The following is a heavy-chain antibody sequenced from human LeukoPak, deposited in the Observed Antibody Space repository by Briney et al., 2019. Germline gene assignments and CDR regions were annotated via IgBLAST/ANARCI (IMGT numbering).Heavy chain of an antibody. CDR1: GGSISSYY. D-gene: IGHD2/OR15-2a*01. V-gene: IGHV4-59*12. CDR2: IYYSGST. CDR3: TRDVFFRAHNWFDP. J-gene: IGHJ5*02. Sequence: PSETLSLTCTVSGGSISSYYWSWIRQPPGKGLEWIGYIYYSGSTNYNPSLKSRVTISVDTSKNQFSLNLTSVTAADTAVYYCTRDVFFRAHNWFDPWGQGTLVTVSS.